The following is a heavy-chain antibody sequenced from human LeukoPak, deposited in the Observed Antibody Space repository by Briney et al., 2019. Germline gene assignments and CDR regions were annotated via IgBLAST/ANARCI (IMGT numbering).Heavy chain of an antibody. J-gene: IGHJ3*02. V-gene: IGHV4-4*09. CDR3: AREIVGDAFDI. CDR2: IHSSGGS. D-gene: IGHD5-12*01. CDR1: GASISNYY. Sequence: PSETLSLTCTVSGASISNYYWSWIRQTPEKGLEWMGHIHSSGGSSYYPSLKSRLTLSIDTSRNQLSLKLPSVTAADTAVYYCAREIVGDAFDIWGQGTMVTVSS.